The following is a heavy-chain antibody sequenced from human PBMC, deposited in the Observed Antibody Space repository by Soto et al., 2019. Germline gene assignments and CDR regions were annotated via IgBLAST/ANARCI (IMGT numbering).Heavy chain of an antibody. J-gene: IGHJ4*02. Sequence: QVQLQESGPGLVKPSQILSLTCTVSGGSITNDDYYWNWIRQLPGKGLEWIGYIHNSGTTDYNPSLKSRVTISVDTSKSQFSLKLSSVTAADTAVYFCARQKQWLSPFDDWGQGTLVTVSS. CDR2: IHNSGTT. V-gene: IGHV4-31*03. D-gene: IGHD6-19*01. CDR3: ARQKQWLSPFDD. CDR1: GGSITNDDYY.